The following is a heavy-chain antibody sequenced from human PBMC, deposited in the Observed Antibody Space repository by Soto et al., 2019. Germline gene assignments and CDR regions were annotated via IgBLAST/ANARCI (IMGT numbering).Heavy chain of an antibody. Sequence: GGSLRLSCAASGFIFDDFTMHWVRLVPGKGLQWVSYINLDGRIAMYADSVKGRFTISRDNTNNHLYLQMNSLRSDDTALYYCAKDEGAAVESPGDWGHGTLVTVSS. CDR2: INLDGRIA. CDR1: GFIFDDFT. CDR3: AKDEGAAVESPGD. J-gene: IGHJ4*01. D-gene: IGHD6-13*01. V-gene: IGHV3-43*01.